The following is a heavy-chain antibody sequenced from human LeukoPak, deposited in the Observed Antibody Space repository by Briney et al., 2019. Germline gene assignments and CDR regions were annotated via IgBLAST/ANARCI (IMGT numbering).Heavy chain of an antibody. J-gene: IGHJ4*02. D-gene: IGHD6-19*01. V-gene: IGHV3-30-3*01. CDR3: ARGGVYSSGSYYLYYFDY. Sequence: PGGSLRLSCAASGFTFSRYAMHWVRQAPGKGLEWVAVISYDGSNKYYADSVKGRFTISRDNSKNTLYLQMNSLRAEDTAVYYCARGGVYSSGSYYLYYFDYWGQGTLVTVSS. CDR1: GFTFSRYA. CDR2: ISYDGSNK.